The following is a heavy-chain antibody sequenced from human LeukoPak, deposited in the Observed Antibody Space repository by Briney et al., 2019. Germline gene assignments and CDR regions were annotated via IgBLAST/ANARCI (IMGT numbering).Heavy chain of an antibody. CDR1: GFTFSSYW. CDR2: TNDDGSST. V-gene: IGHV3-74*01. D-gene: IGHD2-2*01. J-gene: IGHJ4*02. Sequence: GGSLGLSCAASGFTFSSYWMHWVRQAPGKGLVWVSRTNDDGSSTSYADAVKGRFTISRDNAKNTLFLQMNSLRAEDTAVYYCVRGLSAWVDYWGQGTLVTVSS. CDR3: VRGLSAWVDY.